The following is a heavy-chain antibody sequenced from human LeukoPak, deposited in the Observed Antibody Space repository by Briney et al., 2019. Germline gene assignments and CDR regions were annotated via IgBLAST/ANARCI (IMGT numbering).Heavy chain of an antibody. CDR2: ISYDGSNK. CDR1: GFTFSSYG. D-gene: IGHD2-15*01. V-gene: IGHV3-30*18. J-gene: IGHJ4*02. Sequence: GRSLRLSCAASGFTFSSYGMHWVRQAPGKGLEWVAVISYDGSNKYYADSVKGRFTISRDNSKNTLYLQMNSLRAEDTAVYYCAKDYCSGGSCYSEDYWGQGTLVTASS. CDR3: AKDYCSGGSCYSEDY.